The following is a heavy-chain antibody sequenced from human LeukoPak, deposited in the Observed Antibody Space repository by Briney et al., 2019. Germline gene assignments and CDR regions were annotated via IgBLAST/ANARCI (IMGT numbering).Heavy chain of an antibody. V-gene: IGHV3-23*01. CDR3: ARGDIVVVPAAGIDY. CDR1: GFTFSSYA. J-gene: IGHJ4*02. Sequence: GGSLRLSCAASGFTFSSYAMSWVRQAPGKGLEWVSAISGSGGSTCYADSVKGRFTISRDNAKNTLYLQMNSLRAEDTAVYYCARGDIVVVPAAGIDYWGQGTLVTVSS. CDR2: ISGSGGST. D-gene: IGHD2-2*01.